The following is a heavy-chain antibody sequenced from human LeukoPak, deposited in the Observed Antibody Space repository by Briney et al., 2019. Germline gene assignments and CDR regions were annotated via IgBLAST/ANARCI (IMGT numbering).Heavy chain of an antibody. V-gene: IGHV3-23*01. Sequence: PGGSLRLSCAASGFTFSSYGMHWVRQAPGKGLEWVSGISNSGGTTYYADSVKGRFTISRDNSKNTLYLQMNSLRAEDTALYYCAKDRNSGNYYQTGDFHYWGQGILVTVSS. CDR1: GFTFSSYG. CDR3: AKDRNSGNYYQTGDFHY. J-gene: IGHJ4*02. CDR2: ISNSGGTT. D-gene: IGHD1-26*01.